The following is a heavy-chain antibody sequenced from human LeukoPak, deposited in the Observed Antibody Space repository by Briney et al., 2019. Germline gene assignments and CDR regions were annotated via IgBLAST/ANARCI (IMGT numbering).Heavy chain of an antibody. CDR2: ISGSGGST. D-gene: IGHD6-6*01. CDR3: TKGPYSSSDFDY. J-gene: IGHJ4*02. CDR1: GFTFSSYA. V-gene: IGHV3-23*01. Sequence: GGSLRLSCAASGFTFSSYAMSWVRQAPGKGLEWVSSISGSGGSTNYADSVKGRFTTSRDNSKSTLYLQMNSLRVDDTAVYYCTKGPYSSSDFDYWGQGTLVTVSS.